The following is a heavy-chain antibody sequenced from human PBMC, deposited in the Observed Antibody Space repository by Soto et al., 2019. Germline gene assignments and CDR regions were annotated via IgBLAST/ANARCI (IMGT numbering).Heavy chain of an antibody. CDR2: ISYDGSNK. Sequence: GGSLRLSCAASGFTFSSYAMHWVRQAPGKGLEWVAVISYDGSNKYYADSVKGRFTISRDNSKNTLYLQMNSLRAEDTAVYYCARGGVGDSFDYWGQGTLVTVSS. J-gene: IGHJ4*02. V-gene: IGHV3-30-3*01. CDR1: GFTFSSYA. CDR3: ARGGVGDSFDY. D-gene: IGHD4-17*01.